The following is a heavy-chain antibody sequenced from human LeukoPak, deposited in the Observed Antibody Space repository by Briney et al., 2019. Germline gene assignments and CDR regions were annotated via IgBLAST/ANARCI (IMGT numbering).Heavy chain of an antibody. D-gene: IGHD6-19*01. CDR1: GGSISSYY. Sequence: PSETLSLTCTVSGGSISSYYWSWIRQPPGKGLGWIGYIYYSGSTNYNPSLKSRVTISVDTSKNQFSLKLSSVTAADTAVYYCARLVYSSGWYVIYYWGQGTLSPSPQ. J-gene: IGHJ4*02. CDR3: ARLVYSSGWYVIYY. V-gene: IGHV4-59*08. CDR2: IYYSGST.